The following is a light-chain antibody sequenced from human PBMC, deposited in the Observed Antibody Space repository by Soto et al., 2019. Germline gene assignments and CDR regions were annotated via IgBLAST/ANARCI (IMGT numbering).Light chain of an antibody. J-gene: IGLJ2*01. CDR1: NIGSKS. Sequence: SYELTQPPSVSVAPGKTARITCGGNNIGSKSVHWYQQKPGQAPVLVIYYDSDWPSGIPERFSGSNSGNTATLTISRVEAGDEADYYCQVWDSSSDHVVFGGGTKVTVL. CDR2: YDS. CDR3: QVWDSSSDHVV. V-gene: IGLV3-21*04.